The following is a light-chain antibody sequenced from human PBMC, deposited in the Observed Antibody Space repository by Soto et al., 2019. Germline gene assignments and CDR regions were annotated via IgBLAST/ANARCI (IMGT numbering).Light chain of an antibody. Sequence: EIVMTQSPATLSVSPGERATLSCRASQSVSSNLAWYQQKPGQAPRLLIYGASTRATGIPARFSGSGSGTEFTLTISSRQSADFAVYYCQQYNNWSPSLTFGGGTKVEIK. V-gene: IGKV3-15*01. CDR2: GAS. CDR3: QQYNNWSPSLT. CDR1: QSVSSN. J-gene: IGKJ4*01.